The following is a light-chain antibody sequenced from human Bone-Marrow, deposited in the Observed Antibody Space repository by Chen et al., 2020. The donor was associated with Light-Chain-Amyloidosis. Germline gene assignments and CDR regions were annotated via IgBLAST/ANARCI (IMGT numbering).Light chain of an antibody. V-gene: IGKV1-8*01. CDR3: QQYYSYPHVT. CDR1: QGISSY. J-gene: IGKJ1*01. Sequence: AIRMTQSPSSFSASTGDRVTITCRASQGISSYLAWYQQKPGKAPKLLIYAASTLQSGVPSRFSGSGSGTDFTLTISCLQSEDFATYYCQQYYSYPHVTFGHGTKVEIK. CDR2: AAS.